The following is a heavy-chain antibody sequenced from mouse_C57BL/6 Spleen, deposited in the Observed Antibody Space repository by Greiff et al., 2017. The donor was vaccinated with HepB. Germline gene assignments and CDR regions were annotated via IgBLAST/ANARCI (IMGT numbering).Heavy chain of an antibody. D-gene: IGHD2-1*01. CDR2: ISYDGSN. V-gene: IGHV3-6*01. J-gene: IGHJ4*01. Sequence: EVKLVESGPGLVKPSQSLSLTCSVTGYSITSGYYWNWIRQFPGNKLEWMGYISYDGSNNYNPSLKNRISITRDTSKNQFFLKLNSVTTEDTATYYCAREGNYGNYVEAMDYWGQGTSVTVSS. CDR1: GYSITSGYY. CDR3: AREGNYGNYVEAMDY.